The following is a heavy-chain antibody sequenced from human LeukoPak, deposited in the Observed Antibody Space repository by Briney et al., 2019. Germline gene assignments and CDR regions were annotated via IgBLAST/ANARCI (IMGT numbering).Heavy chain of an antibody. V-gene: IGHV4-59*11. CDR2: LSYSGNT. CDR1: GGTISSHS. CDR3: ARGGGLYRVRKVRHNWFVA. Sequence: SETLSLTCTASGGTISSHSWSWIRQPPGKGLEWIGNLSYSGNTHYIHSLKSRVTISIDAPKNPVSLHLNYMTVADTAVYYCARGGGLYRVRKVRHNWFVAWGEGTLVTVSS. J-gene: IGHJ5*02. D-gene: IGHD2-8*01.